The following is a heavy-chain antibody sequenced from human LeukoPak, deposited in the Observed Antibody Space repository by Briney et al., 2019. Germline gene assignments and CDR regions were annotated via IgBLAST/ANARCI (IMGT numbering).Heavy chain of an antibody. V-gene: IGHV3-33*06. J-gene: IGHJ4*02. CDR3: AKDDPNSSGYYGVDY. D-gene: IGHD3-22*01. CDR2: ISSDGSPK. Sequence: PGGSLRVSCAASGFTFSNYVMHWVRQAPGKGLEWVAIISSDGSPKSYADSVKGRFSISRDNSKNTLYLEMNSLRAEDKAVYYCAKDDPNSSGYYGVDYWGQGTLVTVSS. CDR1: GFTFSNYV.